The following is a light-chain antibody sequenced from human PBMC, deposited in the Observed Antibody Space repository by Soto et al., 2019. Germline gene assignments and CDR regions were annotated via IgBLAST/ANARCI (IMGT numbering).Light chain of an antibody. CDR3: SSYAGSNDRWV. CDR2: EVS. Sequence: QSALTQPPSASGSPGQSVTISCTGTSSDIGDYNYVSWYQQHPGKAPKIMIHEVSKRPSGVPDRFSGSKSGNAASLTVSGLQSEDEADYYCSSYAGSNDRWVFGGGTKLTVL. V-gene: IGLV2-8*01. CDR1: SSDIGDYNY. J-gene: IGLJ3*02.